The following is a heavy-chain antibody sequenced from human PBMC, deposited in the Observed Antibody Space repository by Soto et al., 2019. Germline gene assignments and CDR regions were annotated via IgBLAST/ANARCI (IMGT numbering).Heavy chain of an antibody. D-gene: IGHD3-10*01. V-gene: IGHV1-69*06. J-gene: IGHJ6*02. Sequence: SVKVSCNASGGTFSSYPISWGREAPVQGLEWMGGIIPIFGTANYAQKFQGRVTITADKSWSTAYMELSSLRSEDTAVYYCASGMAYYYGSRISYGMDVWGQATTVTVSS. CDR3: ASGMAYYYGSRISYGMDV. CDR2: IIPIFGTA. CDR1: GGTFSSYP.